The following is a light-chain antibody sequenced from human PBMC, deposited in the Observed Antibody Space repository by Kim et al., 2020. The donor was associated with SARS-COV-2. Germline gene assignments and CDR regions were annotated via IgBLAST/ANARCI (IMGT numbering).Light chain of an antibody. CDR2: AAS. Sequence: ASVGDRVTITCRTSQSISSHLNWYHQKPGRAPKLLIYAASTLQSGVPSRFSGSGSETDFTLTISSLQPEDFGTYFCQQSYITPFTFGPGTKVDIK. CDR3: QQSYITPFT. CDR1: QSISSH. V-gene: IGKV1-39*01. J-gene: IGKJ3*01.